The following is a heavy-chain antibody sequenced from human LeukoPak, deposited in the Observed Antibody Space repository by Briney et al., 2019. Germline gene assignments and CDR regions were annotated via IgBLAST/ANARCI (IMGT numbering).Heavy chain of an antibody. Sequence: KPGGSLRLSCAASGFTFKNAWMSWVRQAPGKGLEWVGRIKSKIDGGTTDYSAPVKGSFTISRDDSRNTIYLQLNSLKTEDTAVYYCATPLPGPDLVGVDYYYYYALDVWGQGTTVTVSS. J-gene: IGHJ6*02. CDR3: ATPLPGPDLVGVDYYYYYALDV. CDR2: IKSKIDGGTT. V-gene: IGHV3-15*01. D-gene: IGHD3-3*01. CDR1: GFTFKNAW.